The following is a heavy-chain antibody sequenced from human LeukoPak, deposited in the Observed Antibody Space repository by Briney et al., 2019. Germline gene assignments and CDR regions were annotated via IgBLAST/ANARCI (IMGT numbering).Heavy chain of an antibody. D-gene: IGHD3-3*01. Sequence: GGSLRLSCTASGVTFSTYSMNWVRQTPEKGLVWVSSISGSGGSTYYAESVKGRFSISRDNSKKMMSLRMNSLRADDTAVYYCAKGGQNFDFWRFDYWGQGIQVTVSS. CDR2: ISGSGGST. J-gene: IGHJ4*02. V-gene: IGHV3-23*01. CDR1: GVTFSTYS. CDR3: AKGGQNFDFWRFDY.